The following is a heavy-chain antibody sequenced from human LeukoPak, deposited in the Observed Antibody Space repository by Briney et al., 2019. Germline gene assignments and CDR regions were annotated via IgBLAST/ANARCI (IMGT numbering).Heavy chain of an antibody. CDR3: ARDFEGSDY. CDR1: GFSFSSYW. CDR2: IKQDESER. Sequence: PGGSLRLSCEASGFSFSSYWMTWVRQPPGKGPEWVANIKQDESERYSVDSVKGRFTISRDNAKNSLYLQMNSLRAEDTAVYYCARDFEGSDYWGQGTLVTVSS. V-gene: IGHV3-7*01. D-gene: IGHD3-9*01. J-gene: IGHJ4*02.